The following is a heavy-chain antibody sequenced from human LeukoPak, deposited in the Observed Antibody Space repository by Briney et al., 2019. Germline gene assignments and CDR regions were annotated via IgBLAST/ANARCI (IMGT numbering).Heavy chain of an antibody. Sequence: ASVKVSCKASGYTFTGYYMHWVRQAPGQGLEWMGWINPNSGGTNYAQKLQGRVTMTTDTSTSTAYMELRSLRSDDTAVYYCARHLSYYDYVWGSYRTYYFDYWGQGTLVTVSS. CDR1: GYTFTGYY. D-gene: IGHD3-16*02. CDR2: INPNSGGT. J-gene: IGHJ4*02. CDR3: ARHLSYYDYVWGSYRTYYFDY. V-gene: IGHV1-2*02.